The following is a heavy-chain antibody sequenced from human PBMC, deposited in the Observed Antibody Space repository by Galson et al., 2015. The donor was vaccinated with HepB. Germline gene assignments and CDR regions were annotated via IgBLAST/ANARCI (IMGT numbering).Heavy chain of an antibody. Sequence: LRLSCAASGFTFSSYAMHWVRQAPGKGLEWVAVISYDGSNKYYADSVKGRFTISRDNSKNTLYLQMNSLRAEDTAVYYCARDQGVGSGYYGDYYYGMDVWGQGTTVTVSS. J-gene: IGHJ6*02. V-gene: IGHV3-30-3*01. D-gene: IGHD3-3*01. CDR2: ISYDGSNK. CDR1: GFTFSSYA. CDR3: ARDQGVGSGYYGDYYYGMDV.